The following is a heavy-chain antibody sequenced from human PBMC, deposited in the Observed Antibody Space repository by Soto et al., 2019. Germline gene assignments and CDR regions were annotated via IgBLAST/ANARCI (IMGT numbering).Heavy chain of an antibody. D-gene: IGHD2-2*01. Sequence: PGRSLRLSWSASGFTLSSNAMHWVSQAPGKGLEYVSGISSSGGSTNYADSVKGRLTISRDNSKNTVHLQMSSLRAEYTTVYYSVNNDYKLASFLYWGQGTLVTVSS. V-gene: IGHV3-64D*09. CDR3: VNNDYKLASFLY. CDR1: GFTLSSNA. CDR2: ISSSGGST. J-gene: IGHJ4*02.